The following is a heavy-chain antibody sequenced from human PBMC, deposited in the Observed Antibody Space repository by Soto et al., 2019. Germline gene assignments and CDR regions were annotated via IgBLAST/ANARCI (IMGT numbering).Heavy chain of an antibody. CDR2: ISSSSSYI. D-gene: IGHD5-18*01. V-gene: IGHV3-21*01. Sequence: GGSLRLSCAASGFTFSSYSMNWVRQAPGKGLEWVSSISSSSSYIYYADSVKGRFTISRDNAKNSLYLQMNSLRAEDTAVYYCARDSSVDTIFDYWGQGTLVTVSS. CDR1: GFTFSSYS. J-gene: IGHJ4*02. CDR3: ARDSSVDTIFDY.